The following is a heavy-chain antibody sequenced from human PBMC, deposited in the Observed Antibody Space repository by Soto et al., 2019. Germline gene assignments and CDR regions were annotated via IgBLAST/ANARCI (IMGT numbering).Heavy chain of an antibody. D-gene: IGHD2-15*01. J-gene: IGHJ4*02. CDR1: GFTFSSYG. V-gene: IGHV3-33*01. CDR3: AREAYCSGGSCYAFDY. CDR2: IWYDGSNK. Sequence: GGSLRLSCAASGFTFSSYGMHWVRQAPGKGLEWVAVIWYDGSNKYYADSVKGRFTISRDNSKNTLYLQMNSLRAEDTAVYYCAREAYCSGGSCYAFDYWGQGTLVTVSS.